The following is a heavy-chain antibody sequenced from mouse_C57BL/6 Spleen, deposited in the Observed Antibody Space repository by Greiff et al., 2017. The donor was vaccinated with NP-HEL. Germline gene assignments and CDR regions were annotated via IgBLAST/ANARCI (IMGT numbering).Heavy chain of an antibody. CDR3: TGDRELGPYYAMDY. Sequence: EVRLVESGEGLVKPGGSLKLSCAASGFTFSSYAMSWVRQTPEKRLEWVAYISSGGDYIYYADTVKGRFTISRDNARNTLYLQMSSLKSEDTAMYYGTGDRELGPYYAMDYWGQGTSVTVSS. J-gene: IGHJ4*01. D-gene: IGHD4-1*01. CDR1: GFTFSSYA. V-gene: IGHV5-9-1*02. CDR2: ISSGGDYI.